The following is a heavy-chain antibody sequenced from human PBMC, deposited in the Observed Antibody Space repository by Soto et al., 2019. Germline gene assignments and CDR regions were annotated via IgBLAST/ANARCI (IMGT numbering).Heavy chain of an antibody. V-gene: IGHV3-33*01. Sequence: QVQLVESGGGVVQPGRSLRLSCAASGFTFSSYGMHWVRQAPGKGLEWVAVIWYDGSNKYYADSVKGRFTISRDNSKNTLYLQMNSLRAEDTAVYYCASDPVPYYDILTGSGFFDYWGQGTLVTVSS. D-gene: IGHD3-9*01. CDR3: ASDPVPYYDILTGSGFFDY. CDR2: IWYDGSNK. CDR1: GFTFSSYG. J-gene: IGHJ4*02.